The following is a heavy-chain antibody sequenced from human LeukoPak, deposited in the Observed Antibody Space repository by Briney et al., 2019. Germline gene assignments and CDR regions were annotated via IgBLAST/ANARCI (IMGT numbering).Heavy chain of an antibody. D-gene: IGHD2-15*01. CDR3: ARTERPVRYETILSHMDV. V-gene: IGHV3-21*06. CDR2: ISASGANI. J-gene: IGHJ6*03. CDR1: GFIFGGYT. Sequence: GGSLRLSCAGSGFIFGGYTMNWVRQAPGKGLEWLSYISASGANIFYADSVRGRFTISRDNAKNSVYLQMSSLRAEDTAVYYCARTERPVRYETILSHMDVWGKGTTVTVSS.